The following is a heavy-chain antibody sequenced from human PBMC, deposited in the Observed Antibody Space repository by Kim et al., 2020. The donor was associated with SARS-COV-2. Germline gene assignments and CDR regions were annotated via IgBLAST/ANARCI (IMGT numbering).Heavy chain of an antibody. D-gene: IGHD5-12*01. V-gene: IGHV3-30*01. Sequence: YYADSVKGRFTISRDNSKNTLYLQMNSLRAEDTAVYYCARSKTIRLAPNYWGQGTLVTVSS. J-gene: IGHJ4*02. CDR3: ARSKTIRLAPNY.